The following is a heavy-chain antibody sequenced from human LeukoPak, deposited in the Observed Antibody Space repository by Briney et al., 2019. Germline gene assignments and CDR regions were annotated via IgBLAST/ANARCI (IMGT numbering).Heavy chain of an antibody. CDR3: ARGGTGAFGY. V-gene: IGHV3-11*06. CDR1: GFPFTSGFTFSDYY. Sequence: GGSLRLSCAASGFPFTSGFTFSDYYVSWIRQAPGKGLEWVSYISSTSTYTNYADSVKGRFTISRDNANNSVYLQMNSLRADDTAIYYCARGGTGAFGYWGQGTLVTVSS. CDR2: ISSTSTYT. J-gene: IGHJ4*02. D-gene: IGHD2-8*02.